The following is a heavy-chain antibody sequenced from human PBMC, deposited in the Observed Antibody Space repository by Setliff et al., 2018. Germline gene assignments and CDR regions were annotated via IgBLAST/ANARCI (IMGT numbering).Heavy chain of an antibody. CDR3: ARHGGWYFDL. CDR1: GHSISSGYY. Sequence: SETLSLTCTVSGHSISSGYYWGWIRQPPGKGLEWIGSIYHSGSTYYNPSLKSRVTISVDTSKSEFSLRLNSVTAAAAAVYYCARHGGWYFDLWGRGTLVTVSS. J-gene: IGHJ2*01. D-gene: IGHD4-17*01. CDR2: IYHSGST. V-gene: IGHV4-38-2*02.